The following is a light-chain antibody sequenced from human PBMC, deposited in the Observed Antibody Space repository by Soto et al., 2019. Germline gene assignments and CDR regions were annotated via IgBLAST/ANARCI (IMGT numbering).Light chain of an antibody. CDR2: DAS. J-gene: IGKJ1*01. CDR1: QSISSW. V-gene: IGKV1-5*01. Sequence: DIQMTQSPSTLSASVGDRVTITCRASQSISSWLAWYQQKPGKAPKLLIYDASSMESGVPSRFSGSGSWTEFTLTISSLQPDDFATFYCKQYNSYSPWTFGQGTKVEIK. CDR3: KQYNSYSPWT.